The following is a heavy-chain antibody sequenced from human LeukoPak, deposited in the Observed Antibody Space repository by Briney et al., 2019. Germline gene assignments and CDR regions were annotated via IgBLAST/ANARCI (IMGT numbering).Heavy chain of an antibody. D-gene: IGHD5-12*01. V-gene: IGHV4-59*01. CDR1: GGSISSYY. J-gene: IGHJ4*02. CDR3: ARDRLGYSGYGHYFDY. Sequence: PSETLSLTCTVSGGSISSYYWSWIRQPPGKGLEWIRYIYYSGSTNYNPSLKSRVTISVDTSKNQFSLKLSSVTAADTAVYYCARDRLGYSGYGHYFDYWGQGTLVTVSS. CDR2: IYYSGST.